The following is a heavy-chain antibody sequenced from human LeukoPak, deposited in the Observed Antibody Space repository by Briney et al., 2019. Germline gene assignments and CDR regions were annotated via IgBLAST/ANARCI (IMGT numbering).Heavy chain of an antibody. V-gene: IGHV4-39*07. CDR3: AKNYDDNSGVMVDDVFDI. CDR1: GDSISSSTYH. CDR2: MCYSGNT. J-gene: IGHJ3*02. D-gene: IGHD3-22*01. Sequence: SETLSLTCTVSGDSISSSTYHWGWIRQPPGKGLEWIGSMCYSGNTYYNPSLKSRITISVDRSKNQFSLRLRSVTAADTAVYYCAKNYDDNSGVMVDDVFDIWGQGTMVSVSP.